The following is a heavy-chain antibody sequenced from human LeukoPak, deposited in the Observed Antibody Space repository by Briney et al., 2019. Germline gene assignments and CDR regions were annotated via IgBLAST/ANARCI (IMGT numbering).Heavy chain of an antibody. CDR1: GGSIGSYY. J-gene: IGHJ1*01. D-gene: IGHD3-3*01. V-gene: IGHV4-59*01. CDR3: ATTAYYDFWSGYYISGPSAEYFQH. Sequence: PSETLSLTCTVYGGSIGSYYWSWIRQPPGKGLEWIGYIYYSGSTNYNPSLKSRVSISVDTSKNQFSLKLSSVTAADTAVYYCATTAYYDFWSGYYISGPSAEYFQHWGQGTLVTVSS. CDR2: IYYSGST.